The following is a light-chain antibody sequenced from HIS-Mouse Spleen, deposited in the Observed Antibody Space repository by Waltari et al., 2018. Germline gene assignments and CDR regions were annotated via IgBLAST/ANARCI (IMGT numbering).Light chain of an antibody. CDR1: SRDVGGHHY. V-gene: IGLV2-14*01. CDR2: EVS. J-gene: IGLJ1*01. Sequence: QSALTQPASVSGSPGQSITISCTVTSRDVGGHHYVSCYHQHPGKAPKLMIYEVSNRPSGVSNRFSGSKSGNTASLTISGLQAEDEADYYCSSYTSSSTYVFGTGTKVTVL. CDR3: SSYTSSSTYV.